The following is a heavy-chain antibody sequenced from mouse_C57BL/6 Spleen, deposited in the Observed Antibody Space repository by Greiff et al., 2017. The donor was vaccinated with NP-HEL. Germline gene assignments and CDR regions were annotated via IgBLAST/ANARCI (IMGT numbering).Heavy chain of an antibody. CDR2: IHPNSGST. Sequence: QVQLQQPGAELVKPGASVKLSCKASSYTFTSYWMHWVKQRPGQGLEWIGMIHPNSGSTNYNEKFKSKATLTVDKSSSTAYMQLSSLTSEDSAVYYCALNWAYYFDYWGQGTTLTVSS. CDR3: ALNWAYYFDY. V-gene: IGHV1-64*01. CDR1: SYTFTSYW. D-gene: IGHD4-1*01. J-gene: IGHJ2*01.